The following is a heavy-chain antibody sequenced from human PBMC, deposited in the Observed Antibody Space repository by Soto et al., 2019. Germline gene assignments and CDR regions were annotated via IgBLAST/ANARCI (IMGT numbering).Heavy chain of an antibody. Sequence: LRLSCAASGFNVSINYMNWVRQAPGKGLEWVSVINGGGSTYYADSVKGRFTISRDNSRNTLYLQMNSLRAEDTAVYYCVRENYYYGMDVWGQGTTVTVSS. V-gene: IGHV3-66*01. J-gene: IGHJ6*02. CDR3: VRENYYYGMDV. CDR1: GFNVSINY. CDR2: INGGGST.